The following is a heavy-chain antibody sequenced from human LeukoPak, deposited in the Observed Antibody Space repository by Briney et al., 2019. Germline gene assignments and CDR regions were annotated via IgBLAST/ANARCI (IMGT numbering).Heavy chain of an antibody. Sequence: GGSLRLSCAASELTFSSYDMTWVRQAPGKGLEWVSVIYSGGSTYYADSVKGRFTISRDNSKNTLYLQMNSLRAEDTAVYYCARGIAAAGTRDYYGMDVWGQGTTVTVSS. CDR1: ELTFSSYD. CDR2: IYSGGST. D-gene: IGHD6-13*01. V-gene: IGHV3-66*01. CDR3: ARGIAAAGTRDYYGMDV. J-gene: IGHJ6*02.